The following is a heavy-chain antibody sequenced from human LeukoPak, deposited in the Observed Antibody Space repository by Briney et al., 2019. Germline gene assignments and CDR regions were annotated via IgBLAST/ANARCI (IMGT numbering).Heavy chain of an antibody. V-gene: IGHV4-59*08. J-gene: IGHJ4*02. Sequence: SETLSLTCTVAGGSISRYYWRWIRQPPGKGLEWLGHINYSGSTNYKPSLKSRVTISVDTSKNQFSLKLSSVTAAGTAVYYCARHPSHATGDYADYWGQGTLVTVSS. CDR2: INYSGST. CDR1: GGSISRYY. CDR3: ARHPSHATGDYADY. D-gene: IGHD4-17*01.